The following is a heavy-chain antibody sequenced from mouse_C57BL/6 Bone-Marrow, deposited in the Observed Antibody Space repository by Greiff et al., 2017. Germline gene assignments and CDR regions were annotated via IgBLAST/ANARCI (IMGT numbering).Heavy chain of an antibody. D-gene: IGHD1-1*01. CDR1: GYSFTDYN. CDR2: INPNYGTT. Sequence: EVQLQESGPELVKPGASVKISCKASGYSFTDYNMNWVKQSTGKSLEWIGLINPNYGTTSYNQKFKGKATLTVDQSSSTAYMQLSSLTSEDSAVYYCALTTVVPSDYWGQGTTLTVSS. CDR3: ALTTVVPSDY. V-gene: IGHV1-39*01. J-gene: IGHJ2*01.